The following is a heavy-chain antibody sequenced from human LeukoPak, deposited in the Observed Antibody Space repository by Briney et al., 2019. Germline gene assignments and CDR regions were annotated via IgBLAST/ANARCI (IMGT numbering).Heavy chain of an antibody. V-gene: IGHV1-18*01. CDR2: ISTYTSNT. Sequence: GASVKVPCKASGYTFTSYGISWVRQATGQGLEWMGWISTYTSNTNYAQKLQGRVSMTIDTSTSTAYMELRSLRSDDTAIYYCARAHSPDDYWGQGTLVTVSS. J-gene: IGHJ4*02. CDR3: ARAHSPDDY. CDR1: GYTFTSYG.